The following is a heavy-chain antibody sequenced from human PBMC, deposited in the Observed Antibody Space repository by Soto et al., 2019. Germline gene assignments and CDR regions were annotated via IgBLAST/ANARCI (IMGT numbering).Heavy chain of an antibody. J-gene: IGHJ4*02. CDR2: IYYSGSI. CDR3: ARLLHDNRGYYYFDY. D-gene: IGHD3-9*01. V-gene: IGHV4-39*01. CDR1: GGSISSSNW. Sequence: SETLSLTCAVSGGSISSSNWWGWIRQPPGKGLEWIASIYYSGSIYHNPSLKSRVTMSIDTSKKQFSLKMSSVTAADTAVYYCARLLHDNRGYYYFDYWGRGTLVTVSS.